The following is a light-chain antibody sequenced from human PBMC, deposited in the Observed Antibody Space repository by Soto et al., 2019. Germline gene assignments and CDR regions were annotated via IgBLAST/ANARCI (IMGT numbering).Light chain of an antibody. J-gene: IGLJ1*01. CDR3: ISYAGINAYV. CDR1: SSDVGGYTY. CDR2: EVS. Sequence: QSAMTQPPSASGSPGQSVTISCTGTSSDVGGYTYVSWYQQHPGKAPKLMIYEVSKRPSGVPDRFSGSKSGNKASLTVSGLPAENEADYDCISYAGINAYVFGPGNKVT. V-gene: IGLV2-8*01.